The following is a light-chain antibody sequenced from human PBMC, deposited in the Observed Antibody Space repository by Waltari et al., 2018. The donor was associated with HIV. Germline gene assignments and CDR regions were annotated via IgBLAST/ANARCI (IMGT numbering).Light chain of an antibody. J-gene: IGLJ2*01. Sequence: QSALTQPPSASRSPGQSVTTSCTGPNSDIGGCHYVSWYQQHPGKAPKLVISEVTKRPAGVPDRFSGSKSGTTASLTVSGLQAEDEADYYCSSYADRNGFYVVFGGGTRLTVL. CDR3: SSYADRNGFYVV. V-gene: IGLV2-8*01. CDR1: NSDIGGCHY. CDR2: EVT.